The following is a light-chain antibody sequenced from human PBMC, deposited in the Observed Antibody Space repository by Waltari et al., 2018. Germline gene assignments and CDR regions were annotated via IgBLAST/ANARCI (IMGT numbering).Light chain of an antibody. Sequence: SYDLTQPPSVSVSPGPTARITCSGNAFPKQQAFWYQQKPGQAPVLIIDKDTQRPSGIPERFSGSSSGTTVTMTISGVQAEDEADYYCLSADSSGTSKVFGGGTKLTVL. V-gene: IGLV3-25*03. J-gene: IGLJ3*02. CDR3: LSADSSGTSKV. CDR2: KDT. CDR1: AFPKQQ.